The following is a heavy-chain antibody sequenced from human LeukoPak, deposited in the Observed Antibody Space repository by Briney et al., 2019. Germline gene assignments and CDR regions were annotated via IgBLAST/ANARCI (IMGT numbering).Heavy chain of an antibody. V-gene: IGHV3-33*02. D-gene: IGHD1-1*01. J-gene: IGHJ6*02. CDR2: IWYDGNNK. CDR1: GFTFSSYG. Sequence: RGGSLRLSCAASGFTFSSYGMHWVRQAPGKGLEWVAVIWYDGNNKYYVDSAKGRITISRDNSKNTLFLQMKSLRAEDTAVYYCARGQQPYFYYGMDVWGQGTTFTVSS. CDR3: ARGQQPYFYYGMDV.